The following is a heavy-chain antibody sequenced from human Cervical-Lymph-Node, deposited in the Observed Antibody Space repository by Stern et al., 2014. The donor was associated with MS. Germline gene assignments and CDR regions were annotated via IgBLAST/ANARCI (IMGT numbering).Heavy chain of an antibody. CDR1: GYTFTTYY. V-gene: IGHV1-46*01. CDR3: ARVLSLATSDS. CDR2: FNPSGGKP. Sequence: QVQLVRSGAEIIKPGASVKISCEASGYTFTTYYIHWVRQAPGQGLEWVALFNPSGGKPTYAQRFQGRVTVTGDTSTSTVSLELTGLTSEDTAVYYCARVLSLATSDSWGQGTLVIVSS. D-gene: IGHD1-1*01. J-gene: IGHJ4*02.